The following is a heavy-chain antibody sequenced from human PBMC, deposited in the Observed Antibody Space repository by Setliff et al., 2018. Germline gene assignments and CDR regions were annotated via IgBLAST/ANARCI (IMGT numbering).Heavy chain of an antibody. CDR1: GYSISSGYY. CDR2: IYHSGST. D-gene: IGHD3-10*01. CDR3: ARDHGRITMVRGVL. V-gene: IGHV4-38-2*02. Sequence: PSETLSLTCAVSGYSISSGYYWGWIRQPPGKGLEWIGSIYHSGSTYYNPSLKSRVTISVDTSKNQFSLKLSSVTAADTAVYYCARDHGRITMVRGVLWGQGTLVTAPQ. J-gene: IGHJ4*02.